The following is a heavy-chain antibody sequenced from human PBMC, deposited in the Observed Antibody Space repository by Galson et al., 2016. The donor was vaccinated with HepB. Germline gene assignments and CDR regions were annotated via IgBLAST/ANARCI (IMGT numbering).Heavy chain of an antibody. CDR1: GDSISSGGYY. D-gene: IGHD2/OR15-2a*01. CDR2: IYYNGIT. J-gene: IGHJ4*02. V-gene: IGHV4-31*03. Sequence: TLSLTCTVSGDSISSGGYYWSWIRQHPGKGLEWIGYIYYNGITDYNQSLKSRVTISVETSKNQFSLKLRSVTAADTALYYCARVNYFDGTDKYYFDYWGQGTLFTVSS. CDR3: ARVNYFDGTDKYYFDY.